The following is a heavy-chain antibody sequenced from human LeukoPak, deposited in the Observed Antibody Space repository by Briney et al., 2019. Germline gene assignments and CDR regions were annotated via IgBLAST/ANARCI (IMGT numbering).Heavy chain of an antibody. J-gene: IGHJ4*02. D-gene: IGHD3-9*01. CDR1: GFIFDDYA. Sequence: HPGGSMRLSCAASGFIFDDYAMHWVRQAPGKGLEWVSGISWNGDKINYADSVKGRFTISRDNAKNSLFLQMNSLRPEDTALYYCAKAGGILTAFIIDWGQGALVTVSS. CDR3: AKAGGILTAFIID. V-gene: IGHV3-9*01. CDR2: ISWNGDKI.